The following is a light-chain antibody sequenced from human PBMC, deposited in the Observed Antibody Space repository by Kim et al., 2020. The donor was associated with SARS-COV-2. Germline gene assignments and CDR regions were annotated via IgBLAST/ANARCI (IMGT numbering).Light chain of an antibody. CDR3: NSRDNSGDHLV. Sequence: ALGQTVRITCQGDSLRTYYGSWYQQKPGQAPLLVIYGKNNRPSGIPDRFSGSNSGNTASLTITGAQAEDEADYYCNSRDNSGDHLVFGGGTKLTVL. CDR1: SLRTYY. J-gene: IGLJ3*02. CDR2: GKN. V-gene: IGLV3-19*01.